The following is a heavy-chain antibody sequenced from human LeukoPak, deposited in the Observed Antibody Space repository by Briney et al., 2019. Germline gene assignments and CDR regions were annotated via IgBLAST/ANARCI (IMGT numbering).Heavy chain of an antibody. CDR1: GFTFSTYA. J-gene: IGHJ5*02. V-gene: IGHV3-30*14. Sequence: PGGSLRLSCAASGFTFSTYAMHWVRRAPGKGLEWVAIISYDGNNEYYADSVRGRFTISRDNSKNTLYLQMNSLRAEDTAVYYCARGQGEDYDFWSGFPRGWFDPWGQGTLVTVSS. CDR3: ARGQGEDYDFWSGFPRGWFDP. D-gene: IGHD3-3*01. CDR2: ISYDGNNE.